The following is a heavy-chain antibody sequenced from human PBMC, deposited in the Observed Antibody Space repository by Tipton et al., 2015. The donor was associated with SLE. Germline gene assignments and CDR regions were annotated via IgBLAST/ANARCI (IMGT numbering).Heavy chain of an antibody. V-gene: IGHV4-59*11. CDR1: GGSISSHY. CDR2: IYYSGST. CDR3: ARDPTYYYDNHAFDI. J-gene: IGHJ3*02. D-gene: IGHD3-22*01. Sequence: LRLSCTVSGGSISSHYWSWIRQPPGKGLEWIGYIYYSGSTYYNPSLKSRVTISVDTSKNQFSLKLSSVTAADTAVYYCARDPTYYYDNHAFDIWGQGTMVTVSS.